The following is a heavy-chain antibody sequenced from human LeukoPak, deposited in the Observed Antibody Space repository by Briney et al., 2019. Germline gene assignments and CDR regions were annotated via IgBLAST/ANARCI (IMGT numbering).Heavy chain of an antibody. Sequence: GGSLRFSCAACGFTFYAYGMHWVRHAPGKGLEGVSLLSWGGGSTDYADSVKGRFTISRDNGKNSLYLQMNSLRAEDTALYYCAKDIRAGAYAFDIRGQGTMVTVSS. CDR2: LSWGGGST. D-gene: IGHD3-10*01. CDR3: AKDIRAGAYAFDI. J-gene: IGHJ3*02. CDR1: GFTFYAYG. V-gene: IGHV3-43D*04.